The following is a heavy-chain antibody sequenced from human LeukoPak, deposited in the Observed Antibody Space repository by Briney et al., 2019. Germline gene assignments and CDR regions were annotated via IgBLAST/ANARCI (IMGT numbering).Heavy chain of an antibody. CDR2: IYTSGST. V-gene: IGHV4-4*07. CDR3: ARSVYCSSTSCYAVDYFDY. CDR1: GGSISSYY. D-gene: IGHD2-2*01. Sequence: PSETLSLTCTVSGGSISSYYWSWIRQPAGKGLEWIGRIYTSGSTNYNPSFKSRVTISVDKSKNQFSLKLSSVTAADTAVYYCARSVYCSSTSCYAVDYFDYWGQGTLVTVSS. J-gene: IGHJ4*02.